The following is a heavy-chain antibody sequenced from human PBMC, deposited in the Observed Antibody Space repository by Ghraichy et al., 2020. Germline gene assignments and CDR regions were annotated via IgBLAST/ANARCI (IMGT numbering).Heavy chain of an antibody. J-gene: IGHJ5*02. V-gene: IGHV1-8*01. CDR2: MNPNSGNT. D-gene: IGHD2-2*01. Sequence: ASVKVSCKASGYTFTSYDINWVRQATGQGLEWMGWMNPNSGNTGYAQKFQGRVTMTRNTSISTAYMELSSLRSEDTAVYYCARDIVVVPAAIGWFDPWGQGTLVTVSS. CDR1: GYTFTSYD. CDR3: ARDIVVVPAAIGWFDP.